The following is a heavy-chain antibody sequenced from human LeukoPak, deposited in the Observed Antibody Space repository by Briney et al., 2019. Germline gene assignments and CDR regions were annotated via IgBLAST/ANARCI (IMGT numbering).Heavy chain of an antibody. D-gene: IGHD6-19*01. CDR3: AKDRAVAAYYFDY. CDR2: IYSGGST. J-gene: IGHJ4*02. CDR1: GFTVSSNY. Sequence: PGGSLRLSCAASGFTVSSNYMSWVRQAPGKGLERVSVIYSGGSTYYADSVKGRFTISRDNSKNTLYLQMNSLRAEDTAVYYCAKDRAVAAYYFDYWGQGTLVTVSS. V-gene: IGHV3-66*02.